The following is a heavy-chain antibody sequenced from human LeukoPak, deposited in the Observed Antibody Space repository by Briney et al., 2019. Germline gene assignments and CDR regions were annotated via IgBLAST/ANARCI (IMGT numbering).Heavy chain of an antibody. D-gene: IGHD1-26*01. J-gene: IGHJ3*02. CDR3: TTGVGATPEAFDI. CDR2: IKSKTDGGTT. V-gene: IGHV3-15*01. CDR1: GFTFSNAW. Sequence: GGSLRLSCAASGFTFSNAWMSWVRQAPGKGLEWVGRIKSKTDGGTTDYAAPVKGRFAISRDDSKNTLYLQMNSLKTEDTAVYYCTTGVGATPEAFDIWGQGTMVTVSS.